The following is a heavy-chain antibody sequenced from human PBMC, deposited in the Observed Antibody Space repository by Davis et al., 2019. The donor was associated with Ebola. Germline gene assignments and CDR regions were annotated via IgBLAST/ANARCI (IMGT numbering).Heavy chain of an antibody. D-gene: IGHD3-10*01. Sequence: AASVKVSCKASGYTFTSYGISWVRQAPGQGLEWMGWISAYNGNTNYAQKLQGRVTISRDTPASTAYMELSRLRSDDTVVYYCARGGLLWFGDYYYYGMDVWGQGTTVTVSS. CDR2: ISAYNGNT. J-gene: IGHJ6*02. V-gene: IGHV1-18*04. CDR3: ARGGLLWFGDYYYYGMDV. CDR1: GYTFTSYG.